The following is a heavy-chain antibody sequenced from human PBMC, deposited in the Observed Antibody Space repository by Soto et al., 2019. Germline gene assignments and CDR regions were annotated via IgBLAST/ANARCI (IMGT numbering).Heavy chain of an antibody. J-gene: IGHJ4*02. CDR3: ARDYYGSGSYYKPFDY. V-gene: IGHV1-69*13. CDR2: IIPILGTA. Sequence: SGKVACNAAGGTFSSYAICWVRQAPGQGLELMGGIIPILGTANYAQKLQGRVTITADESTSTDYMELSSLRSEDTAVYYCARDYYGSGSYYKPFDYWGQRTLVTVSS. CDR1: GGTFSSYA. D-gene: IGHD3-10*01.